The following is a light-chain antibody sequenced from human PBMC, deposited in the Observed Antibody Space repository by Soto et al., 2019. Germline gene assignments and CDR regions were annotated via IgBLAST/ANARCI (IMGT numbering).Light chain of an antibody. CDR3: MQSTKFPWT. Sequence: DIVMTQTPLYSPVTLGQPASISCRSSQSLVYSDGNTYLSWLQQRPGQPARLLIYKIPNRFSGVPDRFSGSGAGTDFTLKISRVEAEDFGVYYCMQSTKFPWTFGQGTKVEIK. CDR1: QSLVYSDGNTY. J-gene: IGKJ1*01. CDR2: KIP. V-gene: IGKV2-24*01.